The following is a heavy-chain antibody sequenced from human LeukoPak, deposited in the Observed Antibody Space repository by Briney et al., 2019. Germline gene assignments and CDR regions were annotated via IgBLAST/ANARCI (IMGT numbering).Heavy chain of an antibody. V-gene: IGHV4-34*01. CDR1: GGSFSGYY. CDR2: INHSGST. CDR3: ARGRYDIPQYYFDY. D-gene: IGHD3-9*01. Sequence: SETLSLTCAVYGGSFSGYYWSWIRQPPGKGLEWIGEINHSGSTNYNPSLKSRVTISVDTSENQFSLKLSSVTAADTAVYYCARGRYDIPQYYFDYWGQGTLVTVSS. J-gene: IGHJ4*02.